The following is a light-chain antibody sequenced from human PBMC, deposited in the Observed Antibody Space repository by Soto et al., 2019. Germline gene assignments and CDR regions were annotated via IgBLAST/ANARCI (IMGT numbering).Light chain of an antibody. CDR2: TAF. CDR3: QQANGYPLT. Sequence: DIQLTQSPSFLSASVGDRVTITCRASQGLSTNAAWYQLKPGKVPTLLIYTAFNLKSGVPPRFSGSGSGTDFTLTISSLQPEDSATYYCQQANGYPLTFGGGTKVEIK. J-gene: IGKJ4*01. V-gene: IGKV1-9*01. CDR1: QGLSTN.